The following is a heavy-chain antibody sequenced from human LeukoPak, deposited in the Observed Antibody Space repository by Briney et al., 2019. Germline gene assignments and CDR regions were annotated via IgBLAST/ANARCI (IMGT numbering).Heavy chain of an antibody. CDR3: ARGPSIWFGELKYYYMDV. Sequence: GASVKVSCKASGYTFTSYGISWVRQAPGQGLGWMGWISAYNGKTNYAQKLQGRVTMTTDTSTSTAYMELRSLRSDDTAVYYCARGPSIWFGELKYYYMDVWGKGTTVTVSS. CDR2: ISAYNGKT. CDR1: GYTFTSYG. D-gene: IGHD3-10*01. V-gene: IGHV1-18*01. J-gene: IGHJ6*03.